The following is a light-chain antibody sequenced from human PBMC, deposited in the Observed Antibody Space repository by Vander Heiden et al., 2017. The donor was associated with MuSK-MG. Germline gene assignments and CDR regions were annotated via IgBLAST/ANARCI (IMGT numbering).Light chain of an antibody. Sequence: EIVMTQSPDTLSVSPGERATLSCRASLSISSNLAWYQQRPGQAPRLLIYSASTRATGIPARFSGRGSGTEFTLTISSLQSEDFAVYYCQQYNSWPQTFGPGTKLDL. CDR1: LSISSN. CDR3: QQYNSWPQT. J-gene: IGKJ3*01. V-gene: IGKV3-15*01. CDR2: SAS.